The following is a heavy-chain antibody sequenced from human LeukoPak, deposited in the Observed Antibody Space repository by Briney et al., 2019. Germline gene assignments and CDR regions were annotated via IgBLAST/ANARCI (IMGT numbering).Heavy chain of an antibody. CDR3: ASHVDPFYGSGSYNRDHWYFDL. CDR2: ISSNGGST. Sequence: GGSLRLSCAASGFTFSSYAMHWVRQAPGKGLEYVSAISSNGGSTYYANSVRGRFTISRDNSKNTLYLQMGSLRAEDMAVYYCASHVDPFYGSGSYNRDHWYFDLWGRGTLVTVSS. V-gene: IGHV3-64*01. D-gene: IGHD3-10*01. CDR1: GFTFSSYA. J-gene: IGHJ2*01.